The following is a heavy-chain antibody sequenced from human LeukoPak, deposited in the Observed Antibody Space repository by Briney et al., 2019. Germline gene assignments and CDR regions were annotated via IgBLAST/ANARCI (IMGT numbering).Heavy chain of an antibody. Sequence: ASVKVSCKASGYTFTGFYIHWVRQAPGQGLEWMGWINPNSGGTNYAQKFQDRVTMTRDTSISTAYMELGSLKSDDTAVYYCARPLTTSGWYFDLWGRGTLVTVSS. J-gene: IGHJ2*01. D-gene: IGHD1-14*01. CDR1: GYTFTGFY. CDR2: INPNSGGT. CDR3: ARPLTTSGWYFDL. V-gene: IGHV1-2*02.